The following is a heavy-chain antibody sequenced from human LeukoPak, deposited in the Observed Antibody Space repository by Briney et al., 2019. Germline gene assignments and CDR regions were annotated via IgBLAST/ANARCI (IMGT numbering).Heavy chain of an antibody. CDR3: ARYFDYGAYGDYFDY. V-gene: IGHV4-39*07. J-gene: IGHJ4*02. CDR1: GGSISSSSYY. CDR2: IYYSGST. Sequence: SETLSLTCTVSGGSISSSSYYWGWIRQPPGKGLEWIGSIYYSGSTYYNPSLKSRVTISVDTSKNQFSLKLSSVTAADTAVYYCARYFDYGAYGDYFDYWGQGTLVTVSS. D-gene: IGHD4-17*01.